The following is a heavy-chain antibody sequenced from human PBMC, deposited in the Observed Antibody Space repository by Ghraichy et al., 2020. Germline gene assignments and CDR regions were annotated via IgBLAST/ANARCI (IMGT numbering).Heavy chain of an antibody. CDR2: ISSSSSYI. CDR1: GFTFSSYS. Sequence: GGSLRLSCAASGFTFSSYSMNWVRQAPGKGLEWVSSISSSSSYIYYADSVKGRFTISRDNAKNSLYLQMNSLRAEDTAVYYCARGETYYYDSSGYLYFDLWGRGTLVTVSS. V-gene: IGHV3-21*01. D-gene: IGHD3-22*01. J-gene: IGHJ2*01. CDR3: ARGETYYYDSSGYLYFDL.